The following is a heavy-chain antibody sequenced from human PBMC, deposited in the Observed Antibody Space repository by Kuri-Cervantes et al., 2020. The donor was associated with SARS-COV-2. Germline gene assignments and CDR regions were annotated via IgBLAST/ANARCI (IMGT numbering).Heavy chain of an antibody. V-gene: IGHV4-59*01. CDR2: IYYSGST. CDR3: ARDPGYNYGYDY. CDR1: GGSISSYY. D-gene: IGHD5-18*01. Sequence: SETLSLTCTVSGGSISSYYWSWIRQPPGKGLEWIGYIYYSGSTNYNPSLKSRVTISVDTSKNQFSLKLSSVTAADTAVYYCARDPGYNYGYDYWGQGILVTVSS. J-gene: IGHJ4*02.